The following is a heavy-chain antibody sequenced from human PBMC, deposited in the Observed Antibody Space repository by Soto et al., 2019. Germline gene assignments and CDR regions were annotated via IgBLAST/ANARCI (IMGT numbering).Heavy chain of an antibody. CDR2: IYWDDDK. CDR1: GFSLSTSGVG. J-gene: IGHJ4*02. Sequence: ASGPTLVNPTQTLTLTCTFSGFSLSTSGVGVGWIRQPPGKALEWLALIYWDDDKRYSPSLKSRLTITKDTSKNQVVLTMTNMDPVDTATYYCAHRTDPGYGSSWYVLVGATILGSFDYWGQGTLVTVSS. CDR3: AHRTDPGYGSSWYVLVGATILGSFDY. V-gene: IGHV2-5*02. D-gene: IGHD6-13*01.